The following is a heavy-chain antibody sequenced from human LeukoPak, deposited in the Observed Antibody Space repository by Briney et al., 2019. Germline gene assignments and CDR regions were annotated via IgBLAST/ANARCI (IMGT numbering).Heavy chain of an antibody. CDR3: AKGNYYDSSGYFSFDY. CDR1: GFTFNNYG. CDR2: IRYDGSNT. D-gene: IGHD3-22*01. Sequence: GGSLRLSCAASGFTFNNYGMHWVRQAPGKGLEWVTFIRYDGSNTYYADSVKGRFTISRDNSRNTLYLQMNSLRAEDTAVYYCAKGNYYDSSGYFSFDYWGQGTLVTVSS. V-gene: IGHV3-30*02. J-gene: IGHJ4*02.